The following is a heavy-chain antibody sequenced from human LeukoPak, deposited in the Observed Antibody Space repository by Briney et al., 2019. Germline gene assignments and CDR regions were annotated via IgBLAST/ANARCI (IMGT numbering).Heavy chain of an antibody. CDR2: ISSSSSYT. D-gene: IGHD3-22*01. J-gene: IGHJ4*02. CDR1: GFTFSDYY. Sequence: PGGSLRLSCAASGFTFSDYYMSWIRQAPGKGLEWASYISSSSSYTNYADSVKGRFTISRDNAKNSLYLQMNSLRAEDTAVYYCARTDSSGYYYYFDYWGQGTLVTVSS. V-gene: IGHV3-11*03. CDR3: ARTDSSGYYYYFDY.